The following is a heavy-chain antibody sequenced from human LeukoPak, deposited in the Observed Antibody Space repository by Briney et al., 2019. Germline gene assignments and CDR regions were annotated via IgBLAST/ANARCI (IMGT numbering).Heavy chain of an antibody. CDR1: GYTLTELS. CDR2: FDPEDGET. V-gene: IGHV1-24*01. J-gene: IGHJ4*02. CDR3: ATTRITMVRGVIYARNYYFDY. Sequence: VASVKVSCKVSGYTLTELSMHWVRQAPGKGLEWMGGFDPEDGETIYAQKFQGRVTMTEDTSTDTAYIELSSLRSEDTAVYYCATTRITMVRGVIYARNYYFDYWGQGTLVTVSS. D-gene: IGHD3-10*01.